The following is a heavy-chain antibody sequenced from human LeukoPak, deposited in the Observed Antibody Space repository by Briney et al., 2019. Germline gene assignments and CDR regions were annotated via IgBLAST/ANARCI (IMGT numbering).Heavy chain of an antibody. J-gene: IGHJ4*02. Sequence: GGSLRLSCAASGFTFSSFSMNWVRQAPGKGLEWVSYISGSSCTIYYADSVKGRFTISRDNAKSSLYLQMSSLRAEDTAVYYCARDIGMVRGVIITNHFDYWGQGTPVTVSS. D-gene: IGHD3-10*01. CDR2: ISGSSCTI. V-gene: IGHV3-48*04. CDR3: ARDIGMVRGVIITNHFDY. CDR1: GFTFSSFS.